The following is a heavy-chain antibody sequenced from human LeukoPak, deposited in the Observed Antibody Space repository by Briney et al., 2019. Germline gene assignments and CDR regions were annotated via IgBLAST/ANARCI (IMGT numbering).Heavy chain of an antibody. CDR2: IFYSGIT. CDR1: GGSISSYY. Sequence: SETLSLTCTVSGGSISSYYWNWIRQPPGKGLEWIGYIFYSGITNYNPSRKSRVTISVDTSKKQFSLKLTSVTAADTAVYYCARDSGSYPHWFAPWGQGTLVTVSS. J-gene: IGHJ5*02. V-gene: IGHV4-59*01. D-gene: IGHD1-26*01. CDR3: ARDSGSYPHWFAP.